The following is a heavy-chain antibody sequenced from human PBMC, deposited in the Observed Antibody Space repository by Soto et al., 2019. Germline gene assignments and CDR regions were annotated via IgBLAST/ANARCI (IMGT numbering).Heavy chain of an antibody. D-gene: IGHD2-15*01. CDR1: GGSISSSSYY. Sequence: SETLSLTCTVSGGSISSSSYYWGWIRQPPGKGLEWIGSIYYSGSTYYNPSLKSRVTISVDTSKNQFSLKLSSVTAADTAVYYCARHATPGDIVVVVAAGNWFDPWGQGTLVTVSS. CDR3: ARHATPGDIVVVVAAGNWFDP. J-gene: IGHJ5*02. V-gene: IGHV4-39*01. CDR2: IYYSGST.